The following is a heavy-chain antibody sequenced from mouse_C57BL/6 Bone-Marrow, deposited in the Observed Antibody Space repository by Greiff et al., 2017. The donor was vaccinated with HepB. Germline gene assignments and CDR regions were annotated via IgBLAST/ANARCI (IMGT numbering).Heavy chain of an antibody. D-gene: IGHD1-1*01. CDR2: INPNNGGT. CDR3: APYSYGSNYYAMDY. V-gene: IGHV1-26*01. J-gene: IGHJ4*01. Sequence: VQLQQSGPELVKPGASVKISCKASGYTFTDYYMNWVKQSHGKSLEWIGDINPNNGGTSYNQKFKGKATLTVDKSSSTAYMELRSLTSEDSAVYYCAPYSYGSNYYAMDYWGQGTSVTVSS. CDR1: GYTFTDYY.